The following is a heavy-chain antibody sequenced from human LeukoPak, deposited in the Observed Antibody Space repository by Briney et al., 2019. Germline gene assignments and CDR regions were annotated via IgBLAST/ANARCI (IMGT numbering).Heavy chain of an antibody. CDR2: ISSSSRSI. CDR3: ARVEDSGSQ. V-gene: IGHV3-48*04. J-gene: IGHJ4*02. D-gene: IGHD1-26*01. Sequence: GGSLRLSCAASGFTFSTFSMNWVRQAPGKGLEWVSYISSSSRSILYADSVKGRFTISRDNAKNSLYLQMDSLRAEDTALYYCARVEDSGSQWGQGTLVTVSS. CDR1: GFTFSTFS.